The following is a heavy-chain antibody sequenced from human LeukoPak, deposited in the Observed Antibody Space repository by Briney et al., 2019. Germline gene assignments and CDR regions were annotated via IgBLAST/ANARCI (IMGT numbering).Heavy chain of an antibody. D-gene: IGHD2-15*01. Sequence: GGSLRLSCAASGLTFNNYWMQWVRQAPGKGLVWVSRINSDGSSTSYADSVKGRFTISRDNATNTLYLQMNSLRAEDTAVYYCARESAQVVTFDYWGQGALVTVSS. CDR3: ARESAQVVTFDY. CDR1: GLTFNNYW. V-gene: IGHV3-74*01. CDR2: INSDGSST. J-gene: IGHJ4*02.